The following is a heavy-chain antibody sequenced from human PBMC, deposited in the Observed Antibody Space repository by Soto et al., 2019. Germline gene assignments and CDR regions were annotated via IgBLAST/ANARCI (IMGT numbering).Heavy chain of an antibody. D-gene: IGHD6-6*01. CDR3: ARVRGGGIAARAPDY. J-gene: IGHJ4*02. Sequence: PGGSLKLSCAASGFTFSTYAMTWVRQAPGRGLEWVSTISSSGGSTYYADSVKGRFTISRDNSKNTLSLQMNSLRGEDTAIYYCARVRGGGIAARAPDYWGQGTLVTVSS. CDR2: ISSSGGST. CDR1: GFTFSTYA. V-gene: IGHV3-23*01.